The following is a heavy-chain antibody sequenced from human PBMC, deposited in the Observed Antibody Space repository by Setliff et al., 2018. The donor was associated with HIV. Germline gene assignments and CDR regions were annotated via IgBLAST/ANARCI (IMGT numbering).Heavy chain of an antibody. Sequence: ASVKVSCKASGYTFTSYYMHWVRQAPGQGLEWMGIINPSGGSTSYAQKFQGRVTMTRDTSTSTVYKELSSLRSEDTAVYYCARDRQDIVVVPAARRPDAFDIWGQGTMVTVSS. J-gene: IGHJ3*02. D-gene: IGHD2-2*01. V-gene: IGHV1-46*01. CDR2: INPSGGST. CDR3: ARDRQDIVVVPAARRPDAFDI. CDR1: GYTFTSYY.